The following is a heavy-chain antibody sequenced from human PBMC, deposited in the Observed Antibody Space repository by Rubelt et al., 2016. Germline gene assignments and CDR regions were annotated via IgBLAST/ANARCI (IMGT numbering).Heavy chain of an antibody. Sequence: GKGLEWVSAISGSGGSTYYADSVKGRFTISRDNAKNSLYLQMNSLRAEDTAVYYCARNRGGYSGYDYYYYGMDVWGQGTTVTVSS. D-gene: IGHD5-12*01. CDR2: ISGSGGST. CDR3: ARNRGGYSGYDYYYYGMDV. V-gene: IGHV3-21*01. J-gene: IGHJ6*02.